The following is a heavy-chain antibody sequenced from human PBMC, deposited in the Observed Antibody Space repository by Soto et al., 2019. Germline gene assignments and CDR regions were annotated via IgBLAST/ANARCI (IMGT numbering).Heavy chain of an antibody. V-gene: IGHV1-18*01. CDR1: GYTFTSYG. D-gene: IGHD4-17*01. Sequence: ASVKVSCKASGYTFTSYGISWVRQAPGQGLEWMGWISAYNGNTNYAQKLQGRVTMTTDTSTSTAYMELRSLRSDDTAVYYCARDGDYGDEIYYYYGMDVWGQGTTVTVSS. CDR2: ISAYNGNT. CDR3: ARDGDYGDEIYYYYGMDV. J-gene: IGHJ6*02.